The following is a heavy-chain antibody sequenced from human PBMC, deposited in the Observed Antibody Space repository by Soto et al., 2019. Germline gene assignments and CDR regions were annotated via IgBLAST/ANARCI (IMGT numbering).Heavy chain of an antibody. CDR2: VNPSGGHT. CDR3: ARGGHVVVVTAALDY. CDR1: GHTFTDYY. D-gene: IGHD2-21*02. J-gene: IGHJ4*02. V-gene: IGHV1-46*01. Sequence: QVQLMQSGAEVKKPGASVKVSCKASGHTFTDYYIHWVRQATGPGLEWMGTVNPSGGHTTYAQHFLGRVTMTRDTSTSTLYMELTSLTSDDTAIYYCARGGHVVVVTAALDYWRQGTLVTVSS.